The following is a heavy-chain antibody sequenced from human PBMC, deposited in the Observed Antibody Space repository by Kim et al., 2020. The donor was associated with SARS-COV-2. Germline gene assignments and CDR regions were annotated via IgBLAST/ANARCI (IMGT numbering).Heavy chain of an antibody. J-gene: IGHJ3*02. CDR3: AKDFSHSPDAFDI. Sequence: GGSLRLSCAASGFTFDDYAMHWVRQAPGKGLEWVSGISWNSGSIGYADSVKGRFTISRDNAKNSLYLQMNSPRAEDTALYYCAKDFSHSPDAFDIWGQGTMVTVSS. V-gene: IGHV3-9*01. CDR1: GFTFDDYA. CDR2: ISWNSGSI.